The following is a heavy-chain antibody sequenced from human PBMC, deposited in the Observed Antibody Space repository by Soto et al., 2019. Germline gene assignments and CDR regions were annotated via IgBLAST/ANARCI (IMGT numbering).Heavy chain of an antibody. CDR3: ARAEAGGGRSPFDY. V-gene: IGHV3-33*01. CDR1: GFTFSSYG. CDR2: IWYDGSNK. Sequence: QVQLVESGGGVVQPGRSLRLSCAASGFTFSSYGMHWVRQAPGKGLEWVAVIWYDGSNKYYADSVKGRFTISRDNSKNTRYLQMNSLRAEDTAVYYCARAEAGGGRSPFDYWGQGTLVTVSS. D-gene: IGHD2-15*01. J-gene: IGHJ4*02.